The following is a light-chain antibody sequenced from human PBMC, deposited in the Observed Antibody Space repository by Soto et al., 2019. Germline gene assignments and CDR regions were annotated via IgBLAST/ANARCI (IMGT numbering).Light chain of an antibody. Sequence: QSVLTQPPSVSEAPRQRVTISCSGGSSNIGNNAVSWYQQLPGKAPKLLIYSDDLLPSGVSDRFSGSKSGTSASLAISGLQSEDEADYYYAAWDDSLKGVVFGGGTQLTVL. CDR1: SSNIGNNA. V-gene: IGLV1-36*01. CDR3: AAWDDSLKGVV. CDR2: SDD. J-gene: IGLJ2*01.